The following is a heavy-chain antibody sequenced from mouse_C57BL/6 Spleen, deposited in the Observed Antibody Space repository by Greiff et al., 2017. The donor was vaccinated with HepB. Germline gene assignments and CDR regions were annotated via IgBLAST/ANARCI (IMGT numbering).Heavy chain of an antibody. V-gene: IGHV3-1*01. CDR2: ISYSGST. CDR3: ARGYYDYSFDY. J-gene: IGHJ2*01. CDR1: GYSITSGYD. Sequence: ESGPGMVKPSQSLSLTCTVTGYSITSGYDWHWIRHFPGNKLEWMGYISYSGSTNYNPSLKSRISITHDTSKNHFFLKLNSVTTEDTATYYCARGYYDYSFDYWGQGTTLTVSS. D-gene: IGHD2-4*01.